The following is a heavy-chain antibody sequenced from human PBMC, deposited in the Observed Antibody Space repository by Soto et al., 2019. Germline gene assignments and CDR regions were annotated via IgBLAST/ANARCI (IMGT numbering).Heavy chain of an antibody. CDR2: ISYDGSNK. V-gene: IGHV3-30*18. D-gene: IGHD2-15*01. J-gene: IGHJ6*02. Sequence: GGSLRLSCAASGFTFSSYGMNWVRQAPGKGLEWVAVISYDGSNKYYADSVKGRFTISRDNSKNTLYLQMNSMRAEDTAVYSSAKDPAPSLLPGSYGMDVWGQGTTVTVSS. CDR3: AKDPAPSLLPGSYGMDV. CDR1: GFTFSSYG.